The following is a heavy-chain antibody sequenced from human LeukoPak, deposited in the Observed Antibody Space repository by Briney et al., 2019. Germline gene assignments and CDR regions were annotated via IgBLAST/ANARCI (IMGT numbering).Heavy chain of an antibody. V-gene: IGHV1-69*04. CDR3: ASVSNPVLYYYYYMDV. Sequence: ASVKVSCKASGGTFSSYAISWVRQAPGQGLEWMGRIIPILGIANYAQKFQGRVTITADKSTSTAYMELSSLRSEDTAVYYCASVSNPVLYYYYYMDVWGKGTTVTVSS. J-gene: IGHJ6*03. CDR2: IIPILGIA. CDR1: GGTFSSYA. D-gene: IGHD4-11*01.